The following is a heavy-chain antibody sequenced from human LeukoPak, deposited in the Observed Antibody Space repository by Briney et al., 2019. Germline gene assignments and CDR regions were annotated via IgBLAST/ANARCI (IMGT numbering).Heavy chain of an antibody. V-gene: IGHV4-59*01. D-gene: IGHD4/OR15-4a*01. CDR1: GGSISSYY. CDR2: IYYSGST. Sequence: SETLSLTCTVSGGSISSYYWSWIRQPPGKGLEWIGYIYYSGSTNYNPSLKSRVTISLDTSKNQFSLKLSSVTAADTAVYYCARRAGAYSHPYDYWGQGTLVTVSS. J-gene: IGHJ4*02. CDR3: ARRAGAYSHPYDY.